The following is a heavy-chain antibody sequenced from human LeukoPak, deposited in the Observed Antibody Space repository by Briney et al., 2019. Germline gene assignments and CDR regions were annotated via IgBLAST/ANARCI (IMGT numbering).Heavy chain of an antibody. CDR3: ARDLPRSGTELDY. CDR2: ISAYNGNT. D-gene: IGHD1-26*01. Sequence: GASVKVSCKASGYTFTSYGISWVRQAPGQGLEWMGWISAYNGNTNYAQKLQGRVTMTTDTSTSTAHMELRSLRSDDTAVYYCARDLPRSGTELDYWGQGTLVTVSS. V-gene: IGHV1-18*01. J-gene: IGHJ4*02. CDR1: GYTFTSYG.